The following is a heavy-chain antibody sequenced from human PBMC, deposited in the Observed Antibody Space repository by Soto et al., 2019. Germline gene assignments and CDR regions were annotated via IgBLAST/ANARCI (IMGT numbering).Heavy chain of an antibody. J-gene: IGHJ4*02. D-gene: IGHD2-15*01. CDR3: ARAGYCSGSSCYWFDY. CDR2: IIPIFGKP. V-gene: IGHV1-69*06. Sequence: QVQLVQSGAEVKKPGSSVKVSCKASAETFSSYAFSWVRQAPGQGLEWMGGIIPIFGKPSYAQRFQGRVTITADKSTSTVYMELSRLKSEDTAVYYCARAGYCSGSSCYWFDYWGQGTLVTASS. CDR1: AETFSSYA.